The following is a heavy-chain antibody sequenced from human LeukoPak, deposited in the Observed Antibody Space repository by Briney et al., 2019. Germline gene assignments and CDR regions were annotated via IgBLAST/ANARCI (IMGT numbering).Heavy chain of an antibody. CDR2: IYYSGST. Sequence: KPSETLSLTCTVSGGSLSSYYWSWIRQPPGKGLEWIGYIYYSGSTNYNPSLKSRVTISVDTSKNHFSLKLSSVTAADTAVYYCASVPHITMVRGVTNRYYYYYGMDVWGQGTTVTVSS. D-gene: IGHD3-10*01. CDR1: GGSLSSYY. V-gene: IGHV4-59*08. CDR3: ASVPHITMVRGVTNRYYYYYGMDV. J-gene: IGHJ6*02.